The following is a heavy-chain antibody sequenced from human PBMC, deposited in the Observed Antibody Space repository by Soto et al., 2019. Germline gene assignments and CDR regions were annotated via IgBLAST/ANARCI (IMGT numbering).Heavy chain of an antibody. V-gene: IGHV3-30-3*01. Sequence: QVQLVESGGGVVQPGRSLRLSCAASGFTFSSYAMHWVRQAPGKGLEWVAVISYEGSNKYYADSVKGRFTISRDNSKNTLYLQMNSLRAEDTAVYYCARIAVAGLYYFDYWGQGTLVTVSS. J-gene: IGHJ4*02. CDR1: GFTFSSYA. CDR2: ISYEGSNK. D-gene: IGHD6-19*01. CDR3: ARIAVAGLYYFDY.